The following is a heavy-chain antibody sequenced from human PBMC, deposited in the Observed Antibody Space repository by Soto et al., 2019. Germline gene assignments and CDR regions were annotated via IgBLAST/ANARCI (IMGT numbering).Heavy chain of an antibody. Sequence: HPGGSLRLSCAASGFTFRSYAMSWVRQAPGKGLEWVATITGTGTSTYFADSVKGRFTISRDNSRNTLYLQLNSLRAEDTAVYYCAKSQRTQWLLTKYFDYWGQGALVTVSS. CDR2: ITGTGTST. D-gene: IGHD5-12*01. J-gene: IGHJ4*02. CDR3: AKSQRTQWLLTKYFDY. V-gene: IGHV3-23*01. CDR1: GFTFRSYA.